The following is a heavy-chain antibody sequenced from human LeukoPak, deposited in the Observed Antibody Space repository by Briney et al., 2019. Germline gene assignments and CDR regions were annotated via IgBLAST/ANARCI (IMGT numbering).Heavy chain of an antibody. V-gene: IGHV4-59*12. CDR1: GGSINSYF. D-gene: IGHD5/OR15-5a*01. CDR3: ARGMSKSLATSFDY. J-gene: IGHJ4*02. Sequence: SETLSLTCTVSGGSINSYFWSWIRQPPGKGLEWIGYIYYSGNTNYNPSLKSRVTISVDTSKNQFSLKLSSVTAADTAVYYCARGMSKSLATSFDYWGQGTLVTVSS. CDR2: IYYSGNT.